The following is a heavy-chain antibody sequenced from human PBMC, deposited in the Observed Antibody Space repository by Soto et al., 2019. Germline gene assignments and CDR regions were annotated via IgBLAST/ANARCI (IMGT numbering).Heavy chain of an antibody. J-gene: IGHJ5*02. CDR2: VSAYNGET. V-gene: IGHV1-18*01. D-gene: IGHD4-17*01. CDR3: ARVGDYGLNNWHDP. CDR1: GDMFTRYG. Sequence: QVQLVQSGAEVKKPGASVMVSCKASGDMFTRYGFSWVRQAPGQGLEWVGWVSAYNGETGYAQKFRGRVTMTTDTSTNTVYMALTSLRVDVTPMYFCARVGDYGLNNWHDPRGKGTPVTVSS.